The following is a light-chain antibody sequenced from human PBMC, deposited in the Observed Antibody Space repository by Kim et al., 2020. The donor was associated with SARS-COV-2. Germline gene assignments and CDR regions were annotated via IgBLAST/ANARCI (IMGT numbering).Light chain of an antibody. CDR2: GAS. CDR1: QSVSSN. Sequence: VSPGERATLPCRASQSVSSNLAWYQQKPGQAPRLLIYGASTRATGIPSRFSGSGSGTEFTLTISSLQSEDFAVYSCQQYNNWPYTFGQGTKLEIK. V-gene: IGKV3-15*01. J-gene: IGKJ2*01. CDR3: QQYNNWPYT.